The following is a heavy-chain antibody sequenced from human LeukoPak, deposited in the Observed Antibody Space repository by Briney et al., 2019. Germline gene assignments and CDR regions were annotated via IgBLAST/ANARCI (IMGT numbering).Heavy chain of an antibody. CDR2: ISYDGSNK. CDR1: GFTFSSYG. D-gene: IGHD3-22*01. J-gene: IGHJ4*02. CDR3: ANLLPPRGDRPLFDY. V-gene: IGHV3-30*18. Sequence: GGSLRLSCAASGFTFSSYGMHWVRQAPGKGLEWVAVISYDGSNKYYADSVKGRFTISRDNSKNTLCLQMNSLRAEDTAVYYCANLLPPRGDRPLFDYWGQGTLVTVSS.